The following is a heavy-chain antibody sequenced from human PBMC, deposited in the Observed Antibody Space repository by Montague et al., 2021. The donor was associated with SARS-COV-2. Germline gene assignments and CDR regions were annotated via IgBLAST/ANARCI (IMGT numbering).Heavy chain of an antibody. D-gene: IGHD5-12*01. V-gene: IGHV4-59*01. CDR1: GGSISSNF. J-gene: IGHJ6*02. CDR3: ARTRGYDPLFDF. CDR2: IYYSGST. Sequence: SETLSLTCTVSGGSISSNFWSWIRQPPGKGLEWIGYIYYSGSTNYNPSLKSRVTISVDTSKKRFSLQLSSVTAADTAVYYCARTRGYDPLFDFWGQGTTVTVSS.